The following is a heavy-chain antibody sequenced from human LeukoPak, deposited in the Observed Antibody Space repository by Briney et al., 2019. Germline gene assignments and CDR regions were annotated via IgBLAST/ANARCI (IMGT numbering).Heavy chain of an antibody. CDR2: ISYDGSNK. Sequence: GGSLRLSCAASGFTSSSYGMHWVRQAPGKGLEWVAVISYDGSNKYYADSVKGRFTISRDNSKNTLYLQMNSLRAEDTAVYYCAKMAVAGTMGYYYYGMDVWGQGTTVTVSS. J-gene: IGHJ6*02. CDR1: GFTSSSYG. D-gene: IGHD6-19*01. V-gene: IGHV3-30*18. CDR3: AKMAVAGTMGYYYYGMDV.